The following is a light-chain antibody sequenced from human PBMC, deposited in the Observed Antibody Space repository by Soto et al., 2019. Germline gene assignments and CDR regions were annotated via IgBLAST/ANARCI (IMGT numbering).Light chain of an antibody. CDR1: SSDVGGYNY. Sequence: QSVLTQPRSVPGSPGQSVTISCTGTSSDVGGYNYVSWYQQYPGKAPKLMIYDVSKRPSGVPDRFSGSKSGNTASLTISGLQAEDEADYYCCSYAGSYTYVFGTGTKVTVL. CDR3: CSYAGSYTYV. V-gene: IGLV2-11*01. J-gene: IGLJ1*01. CDR2: DVS.